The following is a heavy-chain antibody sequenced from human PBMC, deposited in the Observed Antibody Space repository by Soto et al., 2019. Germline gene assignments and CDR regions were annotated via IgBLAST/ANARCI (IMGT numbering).Heavy chain of an antibody. D-gene: IGHD2-2*03. J-gene: IGHJ1*01. Sequence: GETLKISCEGFGYSSNSFWISRVPYTPGKGLEWMRRIDPSDSYTNHSPSFQGHVTISADKSISTAYLQWSSLKASDTAMYYCARSPDSGYCSSTSCQKYGCQWGQGTLVTVSS. CDR3: ARSPDSGYCSSTSCQKYGCQ. V-gene: IGHV5-10-1*01. CDR2: IDPSDSYT. CDR1: GYSSNSFW.